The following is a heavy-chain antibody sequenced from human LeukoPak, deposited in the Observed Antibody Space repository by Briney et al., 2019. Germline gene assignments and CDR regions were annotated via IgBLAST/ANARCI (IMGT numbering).Heavy chain of an antibody. CDR2: IYYSGST. CDR1: GGSISSYY. J-gene: IGHJ3*02. D-gene: IGHD1-26*01. CDR3: ARDDGRSGDAFDI. Sequence: SETLSLTRTVSGGSISSYYWSWIRQPPGKGLEWIGYIYYSGSTNYNPSLKSRVTISVDTSKNQFSLKLSSVTAADTAVYYCARDDGRSGDAFDIWGQGTMVTVSS. V-gene: IGHV4-59*01.